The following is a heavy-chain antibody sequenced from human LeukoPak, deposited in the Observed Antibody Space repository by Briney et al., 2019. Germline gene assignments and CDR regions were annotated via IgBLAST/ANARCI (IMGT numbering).Heavy chain of an antibody. J-gene: IGHJ4*02. D-gene: IGHD4-17*01. CDR2: ISGSSSSI. Sequence: GGSLRLSSVASGFTFTTYIMHWVRQAPGKGLEWVSFISGSSSSIYYADSVQGRFTISRDNAKNSLDLQMNSLRAEDTAVYYCTRDRTVAHFDCWGQGTLVTVSS. CDR3: TRDRTVAHFDC. CDR1: GFTFTTYI. V-gene: IGHV3-21*01.